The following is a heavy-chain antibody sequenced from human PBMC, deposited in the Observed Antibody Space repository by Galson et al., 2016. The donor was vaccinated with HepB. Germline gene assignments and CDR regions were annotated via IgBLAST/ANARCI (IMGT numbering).Heavy chain of an antibody. Sequence: QSGAEVKKPGESLKISCQGSGYSFTSYWIGWVRQMPGKGLEWMGIIYPGDSDTRYSPSFQGQVTFSADNSISTAYLQWSSLKASDTAMYYCARNGRFCSGGICQLYYWGHGTLVTVSS. J-gene: IGHJ4*01. CDR3: ARNGRFCSGGICQLYY. CDR1: GYSFTSYW. D-gene: IGHD2-15*01. V-gene: IGHV5-51*01. CDR2: IYPGDSDT.